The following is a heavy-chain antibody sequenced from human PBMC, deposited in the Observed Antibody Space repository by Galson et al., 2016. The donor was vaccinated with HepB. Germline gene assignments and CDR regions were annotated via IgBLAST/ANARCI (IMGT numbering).Heavy chain of an antibody. J-gene: IGHJ4*02. D-gene: IGHD3-10*01. V-gene: IGHV3-21*01. CDR3: ARDILWFGELTRVYYFDY. CDR1: GFTFSSYS. CDR2: ISSSSSYI. Sequence: SLRLSCAASGFTFSSYSMNWVRQAPGKGLEWVSSISSSSSYIHYADSVKGRFTISRDNAKNSLYLQVNSLRAEDTAVYYCARDILWFGELTRVYYFDYWGQGTLVTVSS.